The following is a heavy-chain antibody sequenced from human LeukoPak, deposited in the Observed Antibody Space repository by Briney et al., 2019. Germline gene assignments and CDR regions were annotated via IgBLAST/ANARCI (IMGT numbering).Heavy chain of an antibody. CDR1: GFTFSDYA. V-gene: IGHV3-23*01. Sequence: GGSLRLSCAASGFTFSDYAMTWVRQAPGKGLEWVATISGSGVMTYYADSVKGRFTVSGDNSKNTLYLRMSSLTAADTAVYYCAKDRSIGTYYTFDHWGQGTLVTVSS. CDR3: AKDRSIGTYYTFDH. J-gene: IGHJ4*02. CDR2: ISGSGVMT. D-gene: IGHD1-26*01.